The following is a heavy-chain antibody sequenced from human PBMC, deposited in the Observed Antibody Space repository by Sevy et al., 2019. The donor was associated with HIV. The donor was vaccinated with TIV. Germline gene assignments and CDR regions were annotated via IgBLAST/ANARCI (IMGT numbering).Heavy chain of an antibody. CDR2: ISSSGSTI. J-gene: IGHJ4*02. CDR3: ARVETHTDYGEAYDY. V-gene: IGHV3-11*01. D-gene: IGHD4-17*01. Sequence: GGSLRLSCAASGFTFSDYYMSWIRQAPGKGLEWVSYISSSGSTIYYADSVKGRFTISRDNAKNSLYLQMNSLRAEDMAVYYCARVETHTDYGEAYDYWGQGTLVTVSS. CDR1: GFTFSDYY.